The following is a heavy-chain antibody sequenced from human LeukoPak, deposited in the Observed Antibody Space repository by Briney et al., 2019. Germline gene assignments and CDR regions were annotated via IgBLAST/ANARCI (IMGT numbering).Heavy chain of an antibody. CDR1: GFTFSSYA. CDR3: ARAGYDFWSGYRVYYFDY. V-gene: IGHV3-30-3*01. D-gene: IGHD3-3*01. CDR2: ISYDGSNK. Sequence: GRSLRLSCAASGFTFSSYAMHWVRQAPGKGLEWVAVISYDGSNKYYADSAKGRFTISRDNSKNTLYLQMNSLRAEDTAVYYCARAGYDFWSGYRVYYFDYWGQGTLVTVSS. J-gene: IGHJ4*02.